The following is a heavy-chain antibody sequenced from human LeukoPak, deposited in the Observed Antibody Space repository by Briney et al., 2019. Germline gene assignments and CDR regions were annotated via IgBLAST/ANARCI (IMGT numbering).Heavy chain of an antibody. J-gene: IGHJ4*02. V-gene: IGHV4-34*01. CDR3: ARGGTDKLLWFGELLSRAIDY. CDR2: INHSGST. CDR1: GGSFSGYY. D-gene: IGHD3-10*01. Sequence: PSETLSLTCAVYGGSFSGYYWSWIRQPPGKGLEWIGEINHSGSTNYNPSLKSRVTMSVDTSKNQFSLKLSSVTAADTAVYYCARGGTDKLLWFGELLSRAIDYWGQGTLVTVSS.